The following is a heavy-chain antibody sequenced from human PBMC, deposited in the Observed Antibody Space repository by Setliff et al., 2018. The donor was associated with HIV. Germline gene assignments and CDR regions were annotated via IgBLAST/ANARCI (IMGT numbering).Heavy chain of an antibody. J-gene: IGHJ4*02. D-gene: IGHD6-19*01. CDR2: ITGSGIST. V-gene: IGHV3-23*01. CDR3: AKNSAWAAIGSDYYLDF. CDR1: GFTFSSYA. Sequence: GGSLRLSCTASGFTFSSYAMTWVRQAPGKGLEWVASITGSGISTYHADFVKGRFTISRDKSKNTLYLQMNSLRAEDTAVYYCAKNSAWAAIGSDYYLDFWGQGTLVTVSS.